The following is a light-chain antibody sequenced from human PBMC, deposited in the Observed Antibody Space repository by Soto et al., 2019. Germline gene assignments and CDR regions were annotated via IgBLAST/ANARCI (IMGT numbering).Light chain of an antibody. V-gene: IGLV1-44*01. CDR2: GNI. J-gene: IGLJ1*01. CDR3: QSYESSLSGFV. Sequence: QSVLTQPPSASGTPGQRVTISCSGSNSNIGSNTVNWYQQLPGTAPKLLIYGNINRPSGVPDRFSGSKSGTSASLAITGLQAEDEADYYCQSYESSLSGFVFGTGTKLTVL. CDR1: NSNIGSNT.